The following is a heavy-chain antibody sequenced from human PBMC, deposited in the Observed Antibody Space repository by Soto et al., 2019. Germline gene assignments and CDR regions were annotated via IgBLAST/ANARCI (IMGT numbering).Heavy chain of an antibody. CDR2: IIPIFGTA. CDR1: GGTFSSYA. V-gene: IGHV1-69*01. CDR3: AVYCSSTSCYSGGYYYYGIDV. Sequence: QVQLVQSGAEVKKPGSSVKVSCKASGGTFSSYAISWVRQAPGQGLEWMGGIIPIFGTANYAQKFQGRVTITADESTSTAYMELSSLRSEDTAVYYCAVYCSSTSCYSGGYYYYGIDVWGQGTTVTVSS. D-gene: IGHD2-2*01. J-gene: IGHJ6*02.